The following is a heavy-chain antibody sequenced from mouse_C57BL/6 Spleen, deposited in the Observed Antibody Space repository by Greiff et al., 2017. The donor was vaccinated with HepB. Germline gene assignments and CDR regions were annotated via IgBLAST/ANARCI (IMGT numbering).Heavy chain of an antibody. CDR1: GYAFTNYL. CDR2: INPGSGGT. J-gene: IGHJ1*03. V-gene: IGHV1-54*01. D-gene: IGHD2-3*01. CDR3: ACGGIDGSLWYFDV. Sequence: QVQLKQSGAELVRPGTSVKVSCKASGYAFTNYLIEWVKQRPGQGLEWIGVINPGSGGTNYNEKFKGKATLTADKSSSTAYMQLSSLTSEDSAVYFCACGGIDGSLWYFDVWGTGTTVTVSS.